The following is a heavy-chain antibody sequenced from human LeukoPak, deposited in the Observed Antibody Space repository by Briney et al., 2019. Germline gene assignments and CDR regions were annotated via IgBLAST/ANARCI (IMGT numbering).Heavy chain of an antibody. D-gene: IGHD3-10*01. CDR2: IYYSVNT. CDR3: ARGGYYGSGNDFRFDP. CDR1: GGSVSSNTYY. V-gene: IGHV4-39*07. Sequence: SETLSLTCTVSGGSVSSNTYYWGWIRQPPGKGLEWIGTIYYSVNTYYNPSLKSRVTVSVDTSKNQFSLKLSSVTAADTAVYYCARGGYYGSGNDFRFDPWGQGTLVTVSS. J-gene: IGHJ5*02.